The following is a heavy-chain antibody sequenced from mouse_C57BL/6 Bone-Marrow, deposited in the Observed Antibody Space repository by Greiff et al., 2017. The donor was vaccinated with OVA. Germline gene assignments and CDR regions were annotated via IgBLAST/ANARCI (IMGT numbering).Heavy chain of an antibody. V-gene: IGHV1-76*01. CDR2: IYPGSGNT. J-gene: IGHJ1*03. CDR3: AITTVVATDWYFDV. CDR1: GYTFTDYY. D-gene: IGHD1-1*01. Sequence: VQLQQSGAELVRPGASVKLSCKASGYTFTDYYINWVKQRPGQGLEWIARIYPGSGNTYYNEKFKGKATLTAEKSSSTAYMQLSSLTSEDSAVYFGAITTVVATDWYFDVWGTGTTVTVSS.